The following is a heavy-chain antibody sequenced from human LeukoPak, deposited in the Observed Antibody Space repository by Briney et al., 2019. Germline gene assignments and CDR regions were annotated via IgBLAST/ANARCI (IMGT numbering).Heavy chain of an antibody. CDR1: GFTFSSCA. Sequence: GGSLRLSCAASGFTFSSCAMSWVRQAPGKGLEWVSAISGSGGSTYYADSVKGRFTISRDNSKNTLYLQMNSLGAEDTAVYYCARRQTYYYDSSGYLFDYWGQGTLVTVSS. V-gene: IGHV3-23*01. CDR3: ARRQTYYYDSSGYLFDY. D-gene: IGHD3-22*01. J-gene: IGHJ4*02. CDR2: ISGSGGST.